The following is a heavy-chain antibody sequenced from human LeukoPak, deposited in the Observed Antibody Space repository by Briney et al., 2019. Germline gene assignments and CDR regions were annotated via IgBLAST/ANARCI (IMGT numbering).Heavy chain of an antibody. V-gene: IGHV3-7*01. CDR1: GFTFSNYW. CDR3: TNAGVFYYDGSRSSSYYYYVDV. Sequence: GGSLRLSCAASGFTFSNYWMSWVRQAPGKGLEWVANIKQDGSERYFVDSVKGRFTISRDNAKNSLSLQVNSLRAEDTAVYYWTNAGVFYYDGSRSSSYYYYVDVWGKGTTVTVSS. CDR2: IKQDGSER. D-gene: IGHD3-10*01. J-gene: IGHJ6*03.